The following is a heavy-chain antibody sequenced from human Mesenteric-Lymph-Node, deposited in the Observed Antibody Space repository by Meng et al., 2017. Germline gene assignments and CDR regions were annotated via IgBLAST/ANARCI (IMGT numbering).Heavy chain of an antibody. Sequence: QVPLWEVGRGVGRPCVSLLLSCAASGCIFSSSAMHLVRQAPGKGLEWVAVISYDGSNKYYADSVKGRFTISRDNSKNTLYLQMNSLRAEDTAVYYCARDGRVAATVYWYFDLWGRGTLVTVSS. CDR3: ARDGRVAATVYWYFDL. D-gene: IGHD6-19*01. V-gene: IGHV3-30*01. CDR2: ISYDGSNK. J-gene: IGHJ2*01. CDR1: GCIFSSSA.